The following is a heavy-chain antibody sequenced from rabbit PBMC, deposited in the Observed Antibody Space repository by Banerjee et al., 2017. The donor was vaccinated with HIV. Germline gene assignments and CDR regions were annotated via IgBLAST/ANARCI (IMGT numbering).Heavy chain of an antibody. Sequence: QLEESGGDLVKPGRSLTLSCKASGFDFSSYYMSWVRQAPGKGLEWIGIIYAGKGSTDYASWVNGRFTISSDNAQNTVDLQMNSLTAADTATYFCARNNDDYWGYDFDLWGPGTLVTVS. J-gene: IGHJ4*01. CDR3: ARNNDDYWGYDFDL. V-gene: IGHV1S7*01. CDR2: IYAGKGST. D-gene: IGHD2-1*01. CDR1: GFDFSSYY.